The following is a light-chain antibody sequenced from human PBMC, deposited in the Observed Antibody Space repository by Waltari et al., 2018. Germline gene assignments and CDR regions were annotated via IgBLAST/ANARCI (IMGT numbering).Light chain of an antibody. Sequence: DIVMTQSPDSLAVSLGERATINCKSTQSVFDTSNNKNYLTWYQQKPGQPPKLLIYWASTRESGVPDRFSGSGSGTDFTLTISSLQADDVAVYYCQQYSASPNTFGQGTKLEIK. CDR1: QSVFDTSNNKNY. J-gene: IGKJ2*01. CDR3: QQYSASPNT. CDR2: WAS. V-gene: IGKV4-1*01.